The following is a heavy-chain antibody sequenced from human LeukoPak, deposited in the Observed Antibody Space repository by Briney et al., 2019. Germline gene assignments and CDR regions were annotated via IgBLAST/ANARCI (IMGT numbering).Heavy chain of an antibody. D-gene: IGHD3-16*01. CDR1: GGSFTSYY. Sequence: SETLSLTCTVSGGSFTSYYWTWIRQPPGKGLEWIGYIYTSGNTNYNPSLRSRVTISVDTSKNQFSLKLTSVTAADTAVYYCARNLGLKWFDPWSQGTLVTVSS. CDR3: ARNLGLKWFDP. J-gene: IGHJ5*02. CDR2: IYTSGNT. V-gene: IGHV4-4*09.